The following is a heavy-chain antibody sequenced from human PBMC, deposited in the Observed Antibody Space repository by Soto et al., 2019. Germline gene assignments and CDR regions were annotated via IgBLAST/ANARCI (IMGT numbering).Heavy chain of an antibody. D-gene: IGHD2-21*02. V-gene: IGHV4-39*01. J-gene: IGHJ6*02. Sequence: SETLSLTCTVSGGSVSSSSYYWGWIRQPPGKGLEWIGSIYYSGSTYYKPSLKSRVTISVDTSKNQFSLKRTSVTAEDTAVYYCARHNCGGDCYGDYYYGMDVWGQGTTVTVSS. CDR3: ARHNCGGDCYGDYYYGMDV. CDR2: IYYSGST. CDR1: GGSVSSSSYY.